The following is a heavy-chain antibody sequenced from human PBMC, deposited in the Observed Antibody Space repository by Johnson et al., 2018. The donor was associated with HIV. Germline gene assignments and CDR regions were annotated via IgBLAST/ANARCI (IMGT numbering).Heavy chain of an antibody. CDR1: GIAFSTNW. V-gene: IGHV3-74*01. D-gene: IGHD3-22*01. CDR3: ARDSYDISGQQHDAFDI. J-gene: IGHJ3*02. Sequence: VQLVESGGGLVQPGGSLRLSCVGSGIAFSTNWMHWVRQAPGKGLVWVSRINSDGRSTSYADSVKGRFTISRDNAKNSLYLQMNSLRAEDTAVYYCARDSYDISGQQHDAFDIWGQGTKVTVS. CDR2: INSDGRST.